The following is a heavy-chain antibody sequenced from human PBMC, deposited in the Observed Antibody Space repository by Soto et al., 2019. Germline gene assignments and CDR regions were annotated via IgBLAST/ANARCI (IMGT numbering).Heavy chain of an antibody. D-gene: IGHD2-15*01. Sequence: QITLKESGPTLVKPTQTLTLTCAFSGFSLTTTGVGVGWIRQPPGKALEWLALIYWDDNKRYSPSLKSKLSFTKYTSKNQVVLTMTYMDPVDTATYYCAHLGYCSGGSCDNWFDPWGQGTLVTVCS. J-gene: IGHJ5*02. CDR3: AHLGYCSGGSCDNWFDP. CDR1: GFSLTTTGVG. CDR2: IYWDDNK. V-gene: IGHV2-5*02.